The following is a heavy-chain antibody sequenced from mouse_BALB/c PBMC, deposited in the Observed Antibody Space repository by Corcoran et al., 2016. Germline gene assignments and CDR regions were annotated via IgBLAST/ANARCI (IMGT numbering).Heavy chain of an antibody. CDR1: GFNIKDTY. J-gene: IGHJ1*01. CDR2: IDPANGNT. V-gene: IGHV14-3*02. CDR3: ANWYWYFYV. Sequence: EVQLQQSGAELVKPGASVKLSCTASGFNIKDTYMHWVKQRPEQGLEWIGRIDPANGNTKYDPKFQGKATITADTSSNTAYLQLSSLTSEDTAVYYCANWYWYFYVWGAGTTVTVSS. D-gene: IGHD4-1*01.